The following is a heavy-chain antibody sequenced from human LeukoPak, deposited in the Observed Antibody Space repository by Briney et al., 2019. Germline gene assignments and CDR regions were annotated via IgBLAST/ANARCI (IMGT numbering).Heavy chain of an antibody. CDR3: ALVITGYFDY. V-gene: IGHV1-18*01. CDR1: GYTFTSYG. J-gene: IGHJ4*02. Sequence: GASVKVSCKASGYTFTSYGISWVRQAPGQGLEWMGWISAYNGNTNYAQKLQGRVTMTRDTSISTAYMELSRLRSDDTAVYYCALVITGYFDYWGQGTLVTVSS. D-gene: IGHD3-22*01. CDR2: ISAYNGNT.